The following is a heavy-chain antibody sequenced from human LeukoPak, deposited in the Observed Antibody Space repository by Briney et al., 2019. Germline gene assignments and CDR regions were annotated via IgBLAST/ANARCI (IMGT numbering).Heavy chain of an antibody. Sequence: PSETLSLTCAVYGGSFSGYYWSWIRQPPGKGLEWVSAISGSDGSTYYADSVKGRFTISRDNSKNTLYLQMNSLRAEDTAVYYCAKSRSLFDYWGQGTLVTVSS. D-gene: IGHD6-13*01. CDR1: GGSFSGYY. CDR3: AKSRSLFDY. V-gene: IGHV3-23*01. J-gene: IGHJ4*02. CDR2: ISGSDGST.